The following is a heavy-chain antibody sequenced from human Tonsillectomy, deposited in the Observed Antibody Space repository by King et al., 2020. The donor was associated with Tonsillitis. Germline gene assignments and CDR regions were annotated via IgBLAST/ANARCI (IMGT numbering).Heavy chain of an antibody. D-gene: IGHD2-15*01. Sequence: VQLQESGPGLVKPSQTLSLTCTVSGGSISSGSYYWSWIRQPAGKGLEWIGRIYTSGSTNYNPSLKSRVTISVDTSKNQFSLKLSSVTAADTAVYYCARDRSDSPYYYYMDVWGKGTTVTVSS. V-gene: IGHV4-61*02. CDR3: ARDRSDSPYYYYMDV. CDR1: GGSISSGSYY. J-gene: IGHJ6*03. CDR2: IYTSGST.